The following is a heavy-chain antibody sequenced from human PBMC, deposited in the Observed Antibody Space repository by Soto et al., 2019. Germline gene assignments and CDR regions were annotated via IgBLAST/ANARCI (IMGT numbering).Heavy chain of an antibody. V-gene: IGHV4-39*01. CDR2: MFYRGDT. D-gene: IGHD3-10*01. J-gene: IGHJ5*02. Sequence: QVRLQESGPGLVMASETLSLTCSVSGDSIGDTVHYGGWVRQPPGKGLEWIGHMFYRGDTFYNPSLKSRGTISVDKSKNQFSLSLTSVTAADTAVYYCVRPLEIFGDLLPNWFDPWGQGTLVTVSS. CDR3: VRPLEIFGDLLPNWFDP. CDR1: GDSIGDTVHY.